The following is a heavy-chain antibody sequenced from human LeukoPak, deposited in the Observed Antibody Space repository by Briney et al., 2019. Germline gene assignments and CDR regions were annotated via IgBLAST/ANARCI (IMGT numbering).Heavy chain of an antibody. V-gene: IGHV1-18*01. D-gene: IGHD4-17*01. CDR3: ARDRLGGDLTGESLY. CDR1: GYPFYNFG. J-gene: IGHJ4*02. Sequence: ASVTVSFTASGYPFYNFGLTWVRQAPGQGREWMGWISAYNCNTHYAQKFRGRLTMTTDTSTTTAYLELRRLKSDETAVYYCARDRLGGDLTGESLYWGQGTLVTVSS. CDR2: ISAYNCNT.